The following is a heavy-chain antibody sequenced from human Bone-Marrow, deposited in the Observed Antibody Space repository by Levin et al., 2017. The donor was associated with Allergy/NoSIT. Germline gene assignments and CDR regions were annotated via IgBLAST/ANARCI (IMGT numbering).Heavy chain of an antibody. Sequence: PGESLKISCASSGFTFSGYWMAWVRQAPGKGLEGVANINRDGGDGYYVDSVKGRFTISRDNARNSLDLQMNSLRVEDTAVYYCARNGAWSFEFWGQGTLVTVSS. V-gene: IGHV3-7*02. J-gene: IGHJ4*02. CDR2: INRDGGDG. D-gene: IGHD2-8*01. CDR3: ARNGAWSFEF. CDR1: GFTFSGYW.